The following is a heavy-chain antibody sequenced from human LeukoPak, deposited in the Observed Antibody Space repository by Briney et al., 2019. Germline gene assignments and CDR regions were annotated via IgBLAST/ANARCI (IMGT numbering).Heavy chain of an antibody. D-gene: IGHD3-3*01. CDR3: ATFQRRDFWSGYRDY. Sequence: KSSETLSLTCIVSGGSITGTSYYWGWIRQPPGKGLEWIGSIYYSGSTYYNPSLKSRVTISVDTSKNQFSLKLSSVTAADTAVYYCATFQRRDFWSGYRDYWGQGTLVTVSS. V-gene: IGHV4-39*01. J-gene: IGHJ4*02. CDR1: GGSITGTSYY. CDR2: IYYSGST.